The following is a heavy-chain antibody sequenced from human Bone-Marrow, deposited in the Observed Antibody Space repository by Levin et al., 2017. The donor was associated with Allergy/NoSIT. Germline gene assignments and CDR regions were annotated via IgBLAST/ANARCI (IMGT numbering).Heavy chain of an antibody. V-gene: IGHV3-7*01. Sequence: GESLKISCAASGFTFSSYWMSWVRQAPGKGLVWVANIKQDGSEKYYVDSVKGRFTISRDNAKNSLYLQMNSLRAEDTAVYYCARDSAYDSSGCTIDYWGQGTLVTVSS. CDR3: ARDSAYDSSGCTIDY. CDR1: GFTFSSYW. D-gene: IGHD3-22*01. J-gene: IGHJ4*02. CDR2: IKQDGSEK.